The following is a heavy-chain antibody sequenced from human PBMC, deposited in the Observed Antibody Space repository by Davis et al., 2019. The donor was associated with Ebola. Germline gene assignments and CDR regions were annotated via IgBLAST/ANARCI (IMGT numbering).Heavy chain of an antibody. CDR2: IRSKANSYAT. D-gene: IGHD2-2*01. CDR3: TRGGPTSDDY. V-gene: IGHV3-73*01. CDR1: GFTFSGSA. J-gene: IGHJ4*02. Sequence: GESLKISCAASGFTFSGSAMHWVRQASGKGLEWVGRIRSKANSYATAYAASVKGRFTISRDDSKNTAYLQMNSLKTEDTAVYYCTRGGPTSDDYWGQGTLVTVSP.